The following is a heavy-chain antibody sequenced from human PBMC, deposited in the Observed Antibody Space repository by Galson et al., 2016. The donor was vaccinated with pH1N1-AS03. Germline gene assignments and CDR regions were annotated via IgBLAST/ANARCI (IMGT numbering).Heavy chain of an antibody. CDR1: GDSIGGYY. V-gene: IGHV4-4*07. Sequence: TLSLTCTLSGDSIGGYYWSWVRQPAGEGLQWLGRMYASGDTLYNPSLKSRLTMSVDTSKNHFFLKLSSVTAADTAVYYCARERQWVSGDSGPRYGMDVWGQGTTVTVSS. J-gene: IGHJ6*02. CDR3: ARERQWVSGDSGPRYGMDV. CDR2: MYASGDT. D-gene: IGHD3-10*02.